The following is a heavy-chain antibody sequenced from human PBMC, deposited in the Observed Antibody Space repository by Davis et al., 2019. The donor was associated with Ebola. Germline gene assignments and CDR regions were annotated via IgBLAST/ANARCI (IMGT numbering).Heavy chain of an antibody. J-gene: IGHJ4*02. V-gene: IGHV3-48*01. CDR3: AKIFFGTRAIDYGDY. Sequence: GESLKISCAASGFTFNTYSMNWVRQAPGKGLEWVSYISSTGSTIYYADSVKGRFTISRDDSKYTLYLQMNSLRVEDTATYYCAKIFFGTRAIDYGDYWGRGTLVTVSS. D-gene: IGHD3-3*01. CDR2: ISSTGSTI. CDR1: GFTFNTYS.